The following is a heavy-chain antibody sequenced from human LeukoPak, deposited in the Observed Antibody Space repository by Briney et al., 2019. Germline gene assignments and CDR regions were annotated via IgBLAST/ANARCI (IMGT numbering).Heavy chain of an antibody. CDR1: GFTFSSYA. V-gene: IGHV3-23*01. J-gene: IGHJ4*02. CDR2: ISGSGGST. Sequence: GGSLRLSCAASGFTFSSYAMSWVRQAPGKGLEWVSAISGSGGSTYYADSVKGRFTISRDNSKNTLYLQMNSLRAEDTAVYYCAKGGAIVVVPAALTYWGQGTLVTVSS. CDR3: AKGGAIVVVPAALTY. D-gene: IGHD2-2*01.